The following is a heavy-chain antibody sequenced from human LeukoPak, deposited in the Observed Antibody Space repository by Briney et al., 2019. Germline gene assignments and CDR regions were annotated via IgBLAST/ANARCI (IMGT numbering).Heavy chain of an antibody. Sequence: GGSLRHSCAAYGFTFSDYYMSWIRQAPGKGLEWVSYISSTGSTIYYADSVKGRFTISRDNAKNSLYLQMYSLRAEDTAVYYCAREGALVERDYYYYMDVWGKGTTVTVSS. CDR3: AREGALVERDYYYYMDV. J-gene: IGHJ6*03. CDR2: ISSTGSTI. CDR1: GFTFSDYY. V-gene: IGHV3-11*04. D-gene: IGHD1-26*01.